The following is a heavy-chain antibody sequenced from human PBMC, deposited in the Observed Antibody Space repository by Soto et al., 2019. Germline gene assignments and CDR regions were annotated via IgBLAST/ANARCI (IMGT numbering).Heavy chain of an antibody. CDR3: ARGDFDSSGYYRPYYYYGMDV. D-gene: IGHD3-22*01. CDR1: GGTFSSYA. CDR2: INPNSGGT. V-gene: IGHV1-2*04. J-gene: IGHJ6*02. Sequence: GASVKVSCKASGGTFSSYAISWVRQAPGQGLEWMGWINPNSGGTNYAQKFQGWVTMTRDTSISTAYMELSRLRSDDTAVYYCARGDFDSSGYYRPYYYYGMDVWGQGTTVTVSS.